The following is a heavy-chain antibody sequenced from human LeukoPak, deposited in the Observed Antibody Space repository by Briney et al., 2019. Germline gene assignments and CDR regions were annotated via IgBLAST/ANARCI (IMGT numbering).Heavy chain of an antibody. Sequence: SQTLSLTCAISGDSVSSNSAAWNWIRQSPSRGLEWLGRTYYRPKRYNDSAVSVKSRITINPDTSQNQFSLQLNSVTPEDRAVYYCARDQPIAVAGTEGYYYYGMDVWGKGTTVTVSS. CDR1: GDSVSSNSAA. V-gene: IGHV6-1*01. J-gene: IGHJ6*04. D-gene: IGHD6-19*01. CDR2: TYYRPKRYN. CDR3: ARDQPIAVAGTEGYYYYGMDV.